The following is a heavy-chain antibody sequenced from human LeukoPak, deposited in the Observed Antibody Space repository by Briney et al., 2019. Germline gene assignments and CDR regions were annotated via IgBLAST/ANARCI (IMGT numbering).Heavy chain of an antibody. CDR3: ARATQPGFDP. Sequence: GGSLRLSCGASGLTFSSYSMNWVRQAPGKGLEWVSYISSDSGARYYADSVKGRFTISRDNAKNSLYLQMNSLRAEDTAVYYCARATQPGFDPGGQGPLATVP. J-gene: IGHJ5*02. CDR1: GLTFSSYS. D-gene: IGHD2-15*01. CDR2: ISSDSGAR. V-gene: IGHV3-48*01.